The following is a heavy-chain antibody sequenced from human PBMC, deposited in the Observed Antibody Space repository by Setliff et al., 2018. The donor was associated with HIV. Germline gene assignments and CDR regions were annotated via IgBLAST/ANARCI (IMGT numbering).Heavy chain of an antibody. CDR3: ARDPAPSSSASYFQH. V-gene: IGHV1-46*01. Sequence: ASVKVSCKASGYTFTSYPMHWVRQAPGQGLEWMGVINTSGSTTYAQKFQGRVTMTRDTSTSTVYMELSSLRSEDTAVYYCARDPAPSSSASYFQHWGQGTPVTVSS. J-gene: IGHJ1*01. D-gene: IGHD6-6*01. CDR1: GYTFTSYP. CDR2: INTSGST.